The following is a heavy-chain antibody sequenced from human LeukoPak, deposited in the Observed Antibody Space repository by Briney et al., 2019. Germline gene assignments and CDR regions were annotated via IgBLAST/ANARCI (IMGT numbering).Heavy chain of an antibody. CDR1: GFTFSDYY. Sequence: PGGSLRLSCAASGFTFSDYYMSWIRQAPGQGLEWVSYISSSGDYTNHADSVKGRFTISRDNAKNSLYLQMNILRAEDTAVYYCARSRGAGPGAHFDYWGQGILVTVSS. V-gene: IGHV3-11*03. CDR3: ARSRGAGPGAHFDY. D-gene: IGHD6-19*01. CDR2: ISSSGDYT. J-gene: IGHJ4*02.